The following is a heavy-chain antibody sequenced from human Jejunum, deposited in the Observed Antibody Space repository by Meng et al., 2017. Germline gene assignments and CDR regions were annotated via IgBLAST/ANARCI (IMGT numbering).Heavy chain of an antibody. V-gene: IGHV4-34*01. CDR2: INQSGST. CDR3: ASLSSSWSGADY. Sequence: QVQLQQWGAGLLKPSETLSLTCALYGGSFNNYYWIWFRQPQGGGLEWIGEINQSGSTNDNPSLKSRVTISVDSSKSQCFLDLSSVTAADTAVYYCASLSSSWSGADYWGQGTLVTVSS. J-gene: IGHJ4*02. CDR1: GGSFNNYY. D-gene: IGHD6-13*01.